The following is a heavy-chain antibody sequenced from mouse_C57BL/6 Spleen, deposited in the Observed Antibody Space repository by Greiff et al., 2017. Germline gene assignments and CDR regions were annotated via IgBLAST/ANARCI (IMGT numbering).Heavy chain of an antibody. CDR3: ASSVGNNDY. Sequence: QVQLQQPGAELAMPGASVKLSCKASGYTFTSYWMHWVKQRPGQGLEWIGEINPPDSYTKYNQKFKGKSTLTAAKSSSTAYMHRSSLTSEDSAVYYCASSVGNNDYWGQGTTLTVSS. D-gene: IGHD2-1*01. V-gene: IGHV1-69*01. CDR2: INPPDSYT. CDR1: GYTFTSYW. J-gene: IGHJ2*01.